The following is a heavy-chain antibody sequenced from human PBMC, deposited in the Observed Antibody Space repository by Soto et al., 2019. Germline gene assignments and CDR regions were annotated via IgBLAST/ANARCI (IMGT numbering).Heavy chain of an antibody. V-gene: IGHV4-59*01. J-gene: IGHJ5*02. CDR3: ARVVTMVRGVPRGFDP. D-gene: IGHD3-10*01. CDR1: GGSISSYY. Sequence: QVQLQESGPGLVKPSETLSLTCTVSGGSISSYYWSWIRQPPGKGLEWIGYIYYSGSTNYNPSLKSRVTISVDTSKNQFSMKLSSVTAADTAVYYCARVVTMVRGVPRGFDPWGQGTLVTVSS. CDR2: IYYSGST.